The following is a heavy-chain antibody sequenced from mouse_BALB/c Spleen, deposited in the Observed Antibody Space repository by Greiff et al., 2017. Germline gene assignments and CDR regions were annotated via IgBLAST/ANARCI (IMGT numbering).Heavy chain of an antibody. D-gene: IGHD2-4*01. CDR1: GYTFTSYW. CDR3: AREGDYDAWFAY. V-gene: IGHV1S132*01. CDR2: IFPGTGTT. J-gene: IGHJ3*01. Sequence: QVQLKESGAELVKPGASVKLSCKTSGYTFTSYWIQWVKQRPGQGLGWIGEIFPGTGTTYYNEKFKGKATLTIDTSSSTAYMQLSSLTSEDSAVYFCAREGDYDAWFAYWGQGTLVTVSA.